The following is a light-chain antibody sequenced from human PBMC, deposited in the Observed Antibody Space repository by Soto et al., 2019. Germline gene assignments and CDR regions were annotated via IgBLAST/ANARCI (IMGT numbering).Light chain of an antibody. V-gene: IGKV3-15*01. J-gene: IGKJ1*01. CDR2: DAS. CDR3: QQYNNWPWT. CDR1: QSVTSN. Sequence: ETVMTQSLVTLSVSPGERATLSCRASQSVTSNLAWYQQQPGQAPRLLIYDASTRATGVPARFSGSGSGTEFTLSISSLQPEDSAVYYCQQYNNWPWTFGPGTKVEIK.